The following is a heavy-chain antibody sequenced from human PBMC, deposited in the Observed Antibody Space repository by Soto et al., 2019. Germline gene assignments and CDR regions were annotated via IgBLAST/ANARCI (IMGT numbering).Heavy chain of an antibody. Sequence: GGSLSLSCAASGFTFSSYAMHWVRQAPGKGLEWVAVISYDGSNKYYADSVKGRFTISRDNSKNTLYLQMTSLRAEDTAVYYCARARELNYLDQGTLVVFSS. V-gene: IGHV3-30-3*01. CDR2: ISYDGSNK. CDR1: GFTFSSYA. J-gene: IGHJ4*02. D-gene: IGHD1-26*01. CDR3: ARARELNY.